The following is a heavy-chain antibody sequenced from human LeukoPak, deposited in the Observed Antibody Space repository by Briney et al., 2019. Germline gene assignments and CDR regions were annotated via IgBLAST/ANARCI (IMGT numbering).Heavy chain of an antibody. CDR2: ISGNSETV. D-gene: IGHD2-15*01. CDR3: TKGSGSWVDY. V-gene: IGHV3-9*01. Sequence: GGSLRLSCAASGFTFDDHAMHWVRHVPGKGLEWVSGISGNSETVGYADSVRGRFTISRDNAKSFLFLQMNSLRLEDTALCYCTKGSGSWVDYWGQGTLVTVSS. CDR1: GFTFDDHA. J-gene: IGHJ4*02.